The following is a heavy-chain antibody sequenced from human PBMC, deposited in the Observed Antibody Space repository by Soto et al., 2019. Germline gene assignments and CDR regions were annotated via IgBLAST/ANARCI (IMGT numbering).Heavy chain of an antibody. CDR3: ARESDIVVVVAATHAFDI. V-gene: IGHV4-61*01. J-gene: IGHJ3*02. D-gene: IGHD2-15*01. CDR2: IYYSGST. CDR1: GGSVSSGSYY. Sequence: ASETLSLTCTVSGGSVSSGSYYWSWIRQPPGKGLEWIGYIYYSGSTNYNPSLKSRVTISVDTSKNQFSLKLSSVTAADTAVYYCARESDIVVVVAATHAFDIWGQGTMVTVSS.